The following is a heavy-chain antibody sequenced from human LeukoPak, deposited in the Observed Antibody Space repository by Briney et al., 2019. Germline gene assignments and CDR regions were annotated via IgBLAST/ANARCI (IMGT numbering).Heavy chain of an antibody. V-gene: IGHV3-23*01. CDR3: ARSRVLCQGWCNWFVP. J-gene: IGHJ5*02. CDR2: IRIGGGGT. Sequence: PGGSLRLSRAASAFDLTTYAMTWVRQAAAKGLEWVSSIRIGGGGTYYADSVKGRFTISRDNSENTLHLQMNNLRVEDTARYFCARSRVLCQGWCNWFVPWGHGTVVTVSS. CDR1: AFDLTTYA. D-gene: IGHD2/OR15-2a*01.